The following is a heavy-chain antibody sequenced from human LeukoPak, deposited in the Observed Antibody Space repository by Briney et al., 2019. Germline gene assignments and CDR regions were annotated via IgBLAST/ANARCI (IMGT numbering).Heavy chain of an antibody. CDR2: IYYSGST. Sequence: KTSETLSLTCTVSGGSISSSSYYWGWIRQPPGKGLEWIGSIYYSGSTYYNPSLKSRVTMSVDTSKNQFSLKLTSVTAADTTIYYCARGVVSSNWYKNWFDPWGQGTLVTVSS. CDR1: GGSISSSSYY. CDR3: ARGVVSSNWYKNWFDP. V-gene: IGHV4-39*01. D-gene: IGHD6-13*01. J-gene: IGHJ5*02.